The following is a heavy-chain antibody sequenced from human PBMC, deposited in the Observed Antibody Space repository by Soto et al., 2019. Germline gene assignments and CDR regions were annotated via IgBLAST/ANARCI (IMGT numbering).Heavy chain of an antibody. D-gene: IGHD3-10*01. CDR3: ALNHGSGIAFDI. Sequence: QVQLVQSGAEVKKPGSSVKVSCKASGGTFSSYTISWVRQAPGQGLEWMGRIIPILGIANYAQKFQGRVTITPNKSTSTAYMELSSLRSEDTAVYYCALNHGSGIAFDIWGQGTMVTVSS. CDR2: IIPILGIA. CDR1: GGTFSSYT. V-gene: IGHV1-69*02. J-gene: IGHJ3*02.